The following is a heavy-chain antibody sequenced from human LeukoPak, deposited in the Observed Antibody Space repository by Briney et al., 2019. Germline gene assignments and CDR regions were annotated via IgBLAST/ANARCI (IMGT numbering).Heavy chain of an antibody. V-gene: IGHV4-39*01. D-gene: IGHD3-22*01. J-gene: IGHJ4*02. Sequence: PSETLSLTCTVSGGSISGSSWFWGWSRQPPGKGLEWIGSVSSGGTTYYNPSLKSRVTISVGTSKTQFSRKLSTVTAGDTAIYYCSTYYFDSSGYLTGFDYWGQGTLVTVSS. CDR1: GGSISGSSWF. CDR2: VSSGGTT. CDR3: STYYFDSSGYLTGFDY.